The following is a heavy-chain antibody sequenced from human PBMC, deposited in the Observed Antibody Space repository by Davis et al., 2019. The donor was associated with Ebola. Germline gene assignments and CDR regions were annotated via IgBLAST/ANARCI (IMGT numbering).Heavy chain of an antibody. J-gene: IGHJ4*02. CDR2: IGDDGRTT. D-gene: IGHD6-13*01. V-gene: IGHV3-74*01. CDR3: ARVGTPAAGIGALGY. CDR1: GFPFSTYW. Sequence: HTGGSLRLSCAASGFPFSTYWMYWVRQAPGKGLEWVSRIGDDGRTTNYADSVEGRFTISRDNAKNSLYLQMNSLRAEDTAVYYCARVGTPAAGIGALGYWGQGTLVTVSS.